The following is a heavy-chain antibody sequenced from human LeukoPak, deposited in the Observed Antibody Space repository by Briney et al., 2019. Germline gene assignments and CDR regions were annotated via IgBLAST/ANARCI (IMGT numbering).Heavy chain of an antibody. CDR1: GGSISQYY. D-gene: IGHD5-24*01. V-gene: IGHV4-4*09. J-gene: IGHJ3*01. CDR3: ARGTMPTIGSWVFDF. Sequence: PSETLSLTCSVSGGSISQYYWTWIRQTPGKGLDWIGYISASGGTNYNPSLESRVTLSLATSEKQFSLIENSVTAADTAVYYCARGTMPTIGSWVFDFWGLGTMVTVSS. CDR2: ISASGGT.